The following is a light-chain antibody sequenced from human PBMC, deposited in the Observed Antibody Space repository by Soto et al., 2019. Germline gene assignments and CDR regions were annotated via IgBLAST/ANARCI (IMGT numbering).Light chain of an antibody. V-gene: IGLV2-11*01. CDR3: CSYAGSYPWV. CDR2: DVS. J-gene: IGLJ3*02. CDR1: SSDVGGYNY. Sequence: QSALTQPRSVSGSPGQSVTISCTGTSSDVGGYNYVSWYQQHPGKAPKLMIYDVSNRPSGVPDRFSGSKSGNTASLTISGLQAEDEADYYCCSYAGSYPWVFGGGTQLPVL.